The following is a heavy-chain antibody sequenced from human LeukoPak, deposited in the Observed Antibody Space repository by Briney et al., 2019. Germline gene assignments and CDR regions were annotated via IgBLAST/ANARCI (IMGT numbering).Heavy chain of an antibody. CDR2: ISSSTANI. V-gene: IGHV3-21*01. D-gene: IGHD3-9*01. Sequence: GGSLRLSCAASGFTFSRYGMNWVRQTPGKGLEWVSFISSSTANIDYADSVKGRFTISRVNARNSLYLQMNSLRADDTAVYYCARVYDVLTGYSSDYWGQGTLVTVSS. CDR1: GFTFSRYG. J-gene: IGHJ4*02. CDR3: ARVYDVLTGYSSDY.